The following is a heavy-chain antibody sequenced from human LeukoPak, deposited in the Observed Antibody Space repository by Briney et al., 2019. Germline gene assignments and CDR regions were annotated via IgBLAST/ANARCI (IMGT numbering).Heavy chain of an antibody. Sequence: GGSLRLSCTASGFTFSSYEMNWVRQAPGKGLEWVSYIGGSGSLRHYGDSVKGRFTISRDNARNSLYLQMNSLRAEDTAVYYCARELDSSTWHQVWEYWGQGTLVTVSS. CDR1: GFTFSSYE. CDR2: IGGSGSLR. J-gene: IGHJ4*02. V-gene: IGHV3-48*03. CDR3: ARELDSSTWHQVWEY. D-gene: IGHD6-6*01.